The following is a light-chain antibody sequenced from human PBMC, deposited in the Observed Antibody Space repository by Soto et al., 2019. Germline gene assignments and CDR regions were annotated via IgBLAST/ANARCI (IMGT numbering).Light chain of an antibody. Sequence: QSVLTQPPSASGTPGQRVTISCSGSSSNIGSNYVCWYQQLPGTAPKLLIYRDNQRPSGVPDRFSGSKSSTSASLAISGLRSEDEADYYCAAWDDSLSGRYVFGTGTKVTVL. V-gene: IGLV1-47*01. CDR2: RDN. J-gene: IGLJ1*01. CDR3: AAWDDSLSGRYV. CDR1: SSNIGSNY.